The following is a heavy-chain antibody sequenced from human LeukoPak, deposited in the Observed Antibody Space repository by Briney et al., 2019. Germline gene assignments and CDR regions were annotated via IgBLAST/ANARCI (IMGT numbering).Heavy chain of an antibody. CDR3: ARRARYDFWSGSPPSSDY. Sequence: SETLSLTCTVSGGSISSGGYYWSWIRQPPGKGLEWIGEINHSGSTNYNPSLKSRVTISVDTSKNQFSLKLSSVTAADTAVYYCARRARYDFWSGSPPSSDYWGQGTLVTVSS. CDR2: INHSGST. D-gene: IGHD3-3*01. CDR1: GGSISSGGYY. V-gene: IGHV4-39*07. J-gene: IGHJ4*02.